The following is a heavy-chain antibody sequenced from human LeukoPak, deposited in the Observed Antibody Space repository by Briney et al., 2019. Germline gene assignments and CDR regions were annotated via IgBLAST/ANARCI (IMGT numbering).Heavy chain of an antibody. D-gene: IGHD6-13*01. CDR1: GFTFSSKW. V-gene: IGHV3-74*01. Sequence: PGGSLRLSCVASGFTFSSKWMHWVRQAPGKGLVWVSTIKPDVSSTTYADSVKGRFTISRDNAKNTLFLHMNSLRVEDTAVYYCAKAPAAATKYYYGMDVWGQGTTVTVSS. CDR2: IKPDVSST. CDR3: AKAPAAATKYYYGMDV. J-gene: IGHJ6*02.